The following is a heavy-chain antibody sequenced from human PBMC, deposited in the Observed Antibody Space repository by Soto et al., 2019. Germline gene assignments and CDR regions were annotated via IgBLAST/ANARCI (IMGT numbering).Heavy chain of an antibody. CDR2: IYDSEST. Sequence: SETLSLTCTVSGGSISGYYWSWVRQSPGKGLEWIGYIYDSESTNYNPSLKSRVTTSVDTSKNQLSLKLSSVTAADTAVYYCARANWNYGPFDPWGQGTLVTVSS. CDR3: ARANWNYGPFDP. D-gene: IGHD1-7*01. J-gene: IGHJ5*02. CDR1: GGSISGYY. V-gene: IGHV4-59*01.